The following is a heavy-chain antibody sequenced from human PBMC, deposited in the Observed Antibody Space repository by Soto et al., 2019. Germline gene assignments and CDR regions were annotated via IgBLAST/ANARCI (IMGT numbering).Heavy chain of an antibody. CDR3: ARDLGSSSGRDYYYGMDV. V-gene: IGHV1-2*04. D-gene: IGHD6-6*01. J-gene: IGHJ6*02. CDR1: GYTFTGHY. CDR2: INPNSGGT. Sequence: ASVKVSCKASGYTFTGHYMHWVRQAPGQGLEWMGWINPNSGGTNYAQKFQGWVTMTRDTSISTAYMELSRLRSDDTAVYYCARDLGSSSGRDYYYGMDVWGQGTTVTVSS.